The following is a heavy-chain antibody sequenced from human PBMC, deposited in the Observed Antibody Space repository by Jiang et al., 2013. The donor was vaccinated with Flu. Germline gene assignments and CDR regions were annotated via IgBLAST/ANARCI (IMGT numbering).Heavy chain of an antibody. J-gene: IGHJ6*02. V-gene: IGHV4-4*07. Sequence: PGLVRPWETLSLKCAVSGDSVSSSCWSWIRQPPGKGLEWVGRVCLGQNTNYNPVLESRLTVSADVSNNFFSLSLASVTAADTAIYYCAREHSNTWRNYRYYFYYMDVWGQGTTVTVSS. CDR2: VCLGQNT. D-gene: IGHD3-16*02. CDR1: GDSVSSSC. CDR3: AREHSNTWRNYRYYFYYMDV.